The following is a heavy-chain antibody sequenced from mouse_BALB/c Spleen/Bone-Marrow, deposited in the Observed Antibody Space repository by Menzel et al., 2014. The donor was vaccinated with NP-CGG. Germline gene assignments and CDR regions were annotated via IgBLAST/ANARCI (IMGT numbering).Heavy chain of an antibody. CDR3: ARLGYYGTMVY. CDR1: GFDFSRYW. Sequence: VQLKQSGGGLVQPGGSLKLSCAASGFDFSRYWMSWVRQAPGKGLEWIGEINPDSSTINYTPSLKDKFIISRDNAKNTLYLQMSKVRSEDTALYYCARLGYYGTMVYWGQGTSVTVSS. CDR2: INPDSSTI. D-gene: IGHD1-1*01. V-gene: IGHV4-1*02. J-gene: IGHJ4*01.